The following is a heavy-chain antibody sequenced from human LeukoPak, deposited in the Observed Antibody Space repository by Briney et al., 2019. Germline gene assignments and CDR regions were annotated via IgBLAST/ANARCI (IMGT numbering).Heavy chain of an antibody. D-gene: IGHD6-25*01. CDR3: ARSSGTGTFSY. Sequence: SETLSLTCTVSGDSISRSTYYWAWIRQPPGKDLEWIGSVYYGRSPYFNPSLESRATISVDTSKNHFSLKMSSVTAADTAVYYCARSSGTGTFSYWGQGTLVTVSS. V-gene: IGHV4-39*02. CDR1: GDSISRSTYY. CDR2: VYYGRSP. J-gene: IGHJ4*02.